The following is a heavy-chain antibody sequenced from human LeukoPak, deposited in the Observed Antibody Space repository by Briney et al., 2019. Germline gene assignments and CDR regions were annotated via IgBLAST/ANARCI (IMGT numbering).Heavy chain of an antibody. CDR2: IRSKTDGGTS. CDR1: GFTFTNAW. V-gene: IGHV3-15*07. D-gene: IGHD3-10*01. Sequence: GGSLRLSCAASGFTFTNAWMYWVRQAPGKGLEWVGRIRSKTDGGTSDYAAPVTGRFTISRDDSKSTLYLEMNSLKTEDTGVYYCSTLWYGAWGQGTLVTVSS. CDR3: STLWYGA. J-gene: IGHJ5*02.